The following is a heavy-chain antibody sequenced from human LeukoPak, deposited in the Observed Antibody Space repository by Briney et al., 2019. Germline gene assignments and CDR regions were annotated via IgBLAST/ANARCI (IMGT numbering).Heavy chain of an antibody. CDR1: KFNFA. CDR3: AKDRFTSAAVNRGNDY. D-gene: IGHD6-13*01. CDR2: ISGSGDAT. V-gene: IGHV3-23*01. Sequence: GGSLRLSCAASKFNFAMSWVRQTADKRLEWVSAISGSGDATFYTDSVKGRFTISRDNSKNTLYLQMNSLRAEDTALYYCAKDRFTSAAVNRGNDYWGQGTLVTVSS. J-gene: IGHJ4*02.